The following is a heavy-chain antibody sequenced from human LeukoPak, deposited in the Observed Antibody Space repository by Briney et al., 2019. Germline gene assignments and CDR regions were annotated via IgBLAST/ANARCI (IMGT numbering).Heavy chain of an antibody. CDR2: ISGSGGST. Sequence: PGGSLRLSCAASGFTFSSYAMSWVRQAPGKGLEWVSAISGSGGSTYYADSVKGRFTISRDNSKNSLYLQMNSLRTEDTALYYCAKTGGTGYYYYYMDVWGKGTTVTVSS. V-gene: IGHV3-23*01. CDR1: GFTFSSYA. D-gene: IGHD7-27*01. CDR3: AKTGGTGYYYYYMDV. J-gene: IGHJ6*03.